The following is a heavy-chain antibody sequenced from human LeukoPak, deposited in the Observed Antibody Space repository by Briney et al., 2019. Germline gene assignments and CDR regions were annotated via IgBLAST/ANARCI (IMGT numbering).Heavy chain of an antibody. CDR3: ARVANWGGSDAFDI. D-gene: IGHD3-16*01. CDR1: GFTFSNYW. Sequence: PGGSLRLSCAASGFTFSNYWLHWVRQAPGKGLVWVSRIDANAKTTSYADSVKGRFTISRDNAKNSLYLQMNSLRAEDTAVYYCARVANWGGSDAFDIWGQGTMVTVSS. V-gene: IGHV3-74*01. CDR2: IDANAKTT. J-gene: IGHJ3*02.